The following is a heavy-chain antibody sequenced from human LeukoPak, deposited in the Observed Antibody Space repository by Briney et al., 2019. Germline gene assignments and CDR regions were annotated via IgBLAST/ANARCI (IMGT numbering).Heavy chain of an antibody. CDR1: GYTFTGYY. CDR3: ARDGGVLGVVIWCGLDY. D-gene: IGHD3-3*01. CDR2: INTNTGNP. V-gene: IGHV7-4-1*02. Sequence: ASVKVSCKASGYTFTGYYMHWVRQAPGQGLEWMGWINTNTGNPTYAQGFTGRFVFSLDTSVSTAYLQISSLKAEDTAVYYCARDGGVLGVVIWCGLDYWGQGTLVTVSS. J-gene: IGHJ4*02.